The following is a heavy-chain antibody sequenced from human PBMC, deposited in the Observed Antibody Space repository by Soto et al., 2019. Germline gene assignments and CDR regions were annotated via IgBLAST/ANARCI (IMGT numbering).Heavy chain of an antibody. D-gene: IGHD4-17*01. V-gene: IGHV3-21*01. J-gene: IGHJ6*03. CDR1: GFTFSSYN. CDR2: LSSSSSYI. CDR3: AGGGIMYGDYRSMDV. Sequence: PWGSLRLACAASGFTFSSYNMNWARQAPGKGLEWVSSLSSSSSYIYYADSVKGRFTISRDNAKNSLYLQMNSLRAEDTAVYYCAGGGIMYGDYRSMDVWGKGTTVTVSS.